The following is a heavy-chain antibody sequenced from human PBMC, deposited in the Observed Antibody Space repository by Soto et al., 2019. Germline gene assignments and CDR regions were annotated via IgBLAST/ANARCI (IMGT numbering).Heavy chain of an antibody. Sequence: GGSLRLSCAASGFTFRSHWIHWVRQVPGKGLVWVSRINTDGSSTSYADSVKGRFTISRDNAKNTLYLQMNSLRAEDTAVYYCGRDFWHNGVCLDVWGQGTTVTVSS. J-gene: IGHJ6*02. CDR1: GFTFRSHW. V-gene: IGHV3-74*01. CDR2: INTDGSST. CDR3: GRDFWHNGVCLDV. D-gene: IGHD2-8*01.